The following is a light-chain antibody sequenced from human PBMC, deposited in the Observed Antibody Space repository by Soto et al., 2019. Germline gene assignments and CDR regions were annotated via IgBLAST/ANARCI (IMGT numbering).Light chain of an antibody. V-gene: IGKV3-15*01. Sequence: EIVMTQSPATLSVSPGERATLSCRASQSVSSNLAWYQQKPGQAPTLVIYGASARATGIPARFSGSGSGTEFTLTISSLQSEDFAVYYCQQYNNWPPYTFGQGTKVDI. CDR2: GAS. J-gene: IGKJ2*01. CDR1: QSVSSN. CDR3: QQYNNWPPYT.